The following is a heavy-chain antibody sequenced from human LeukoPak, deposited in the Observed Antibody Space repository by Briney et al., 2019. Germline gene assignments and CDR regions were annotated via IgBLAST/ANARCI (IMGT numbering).Heavy chain of an antibody. V-gene: IGHV4-34*01. CDR2: INHSGST. Sequence: PSETLSLTCAVYGESFSGYYWSWIRQPPGKGLEWIGEINHSGSTNYNPSLKSRVTISVDTSKNQFSLKLSSVTAADTAVYDCARGYGDDLSDCFDYWGQGTLVTVSS. CDR3: ARGYGDDLSDCFDY. J-gene: IGHJ4*02. CDR1: GESFSGYY. D-gene: IGHD4-17*01.